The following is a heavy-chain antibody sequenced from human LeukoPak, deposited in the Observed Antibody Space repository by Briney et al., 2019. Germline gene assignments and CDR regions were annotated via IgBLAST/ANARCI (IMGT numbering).Heavy chain of an antibody. J-gene: IGHJ4*02. Sequence: PGGSLRLSCAASGFTFRSHWMHWVRQAPGKGLIWVSRIDGDESATYYGDSVKGRFTISRDNAKNTLYLQMNSLRVEDTAVYYCVRTHCSGYYCFDSWGQGTLVTVSS. CDR2: IDGDESAT. V-gene: IGHV3-74*01. CDR3: VRTHCSGYYCFDS. CDR1: GFTFRSHW. D-gene: IGHD2-15*01.